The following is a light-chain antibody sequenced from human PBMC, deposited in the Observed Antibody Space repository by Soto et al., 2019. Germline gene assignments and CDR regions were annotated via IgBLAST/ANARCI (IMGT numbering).Light chain of an antibody. CDR3: SSYTSSSTRV. J-gene: IGLJ2*01. Sequence: QSVLTQPASVSGSPGQSITISCTGTSSDVGGYNYVSWYQQHPGKAPKLMIYDVSHRPSGVSNRFSGSKSGNTASLTISGLQADDEADYYCSSYTSSSTRVFGGGTQLTVL. CDR2: DVS. CDR1: SSDVGGYNY. V-gene: IGLV2-14*01.